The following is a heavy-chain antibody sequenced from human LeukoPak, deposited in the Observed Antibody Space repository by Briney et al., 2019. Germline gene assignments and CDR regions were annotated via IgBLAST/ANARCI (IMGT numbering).Heavy chain of an antibody. V-gene: IGHV3-74*01. CDR2: VLSDGSRI. CDR3: AKDREMATIEDYYFDY. D-gene: IGHD5-24*01. J-gene: IGHJ4*02. Sequence: PGGSLRLSCAASGFTFTNYWMHWVRQAPGKGLVWVSRVLSDGSRISYADSVKGRFTISRDNAKNTLYLQMNSLRAEDTAVYYCAKDREMATIEDYYFDYWGQGTLVTVSS. CDR1: GFTFTNYW.